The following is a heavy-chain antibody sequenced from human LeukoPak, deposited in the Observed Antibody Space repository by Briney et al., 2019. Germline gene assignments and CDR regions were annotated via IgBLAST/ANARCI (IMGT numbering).Heavy chain of an antibody. CDR3: ARIADYSPNWYSDL. J-gene: IGHJ2*01. V-gene: IGHV1-18*01. CDR1: GFIFTSYG. Sequence: ASVKVSCKASGFIFTSYGISWVRQAPGQGLEWLGWISAYIGDTTYAQKVQGRVTMTTEPSTSTAYIDLGRLLTDDTAVYYRARIADYSPNWYSDLWGRGTLVTASS. D-gene: IGHD4-11*01. CDR2: ISAYIGDT.